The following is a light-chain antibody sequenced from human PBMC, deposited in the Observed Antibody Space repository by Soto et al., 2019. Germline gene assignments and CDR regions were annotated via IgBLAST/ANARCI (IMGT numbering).Light chain of an antibody. CDR2: AAS. V-gene: IGKV1-12*01. J-gene: IGKJ1*01. CDR1: QNIDNW. CDR3: QHLNNFPRT. Sequence: DIQMTQSPSSVSASVGGRVTITCRASQNIDNWLAWYQQRPGKAPKLLIYAASTLQSGVPSRFSGSGSGTDFTLTISSLQPEDFATYYCQHLNNFPRTFGQGTKVEMK.